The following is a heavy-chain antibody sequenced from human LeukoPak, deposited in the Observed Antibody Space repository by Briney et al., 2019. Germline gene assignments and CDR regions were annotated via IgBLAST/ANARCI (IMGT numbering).Heavy chain of an antibody. CDR1: GFTFSSYE. CDR2: ISSSGSTI. Sequence: GGSLRLSCAASGFTFSSYEMNWVRQAPGKGLEWVSYISSSGSTIYYADSVKGQFTISRDNAKNSLYLQMNSLRAEDTAVYYCARGPQDVPATDYWGQGTLVTVSS. CDR3: ARGPQDVPATDY. J-gene: IGHJ4*02. D-gene: IGHD2-2*01. V-gene: IGHV3-48*03.